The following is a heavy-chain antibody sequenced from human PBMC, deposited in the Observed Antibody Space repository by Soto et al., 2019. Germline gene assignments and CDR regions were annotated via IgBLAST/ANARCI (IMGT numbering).Heavy chain of an antibody. Sequence: SLTCAVSGGSISSGGYSWSWIRQPPGKGLEWIGYIYHSGSTYYNPSLKSRVTISVDRSKNQFSLKLSSVTAADTAVYYCATQEVGGSYVYTFDPWGQGTLVTVSS. CDR3: ATQEVGGSYVYTFDP. J-gene: IGHJ5*02. CDR2: IYHSGST. V-gene: IGHV4-30-2*01. CDR1: GGSISSGGYS. D-gene: IGHD1-26*01.